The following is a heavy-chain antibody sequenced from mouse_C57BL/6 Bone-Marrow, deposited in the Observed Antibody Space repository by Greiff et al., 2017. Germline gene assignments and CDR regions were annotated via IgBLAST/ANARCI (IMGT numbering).Heavy chain of an antibody. Sequence: EVHLVESGGGLVKPGGSLKLSCAASGFTFSSYAMSWVRQTPEKRLEWVATISDGGSYTYYPDNVKGRFTISRDNAKNTLYLQMSHLKSEDTAMYYCARDYYGSTFYWFDYWGQGTTLTVSS. CDR2: ISDGGSYT. J-gene: IGHJ2*01. D-gene: IGHD1-1*01. CDR1: GFTFSSYA. CDR3: ARDYYGSTFYWFDY. V-gene: IGHV5-4*01.